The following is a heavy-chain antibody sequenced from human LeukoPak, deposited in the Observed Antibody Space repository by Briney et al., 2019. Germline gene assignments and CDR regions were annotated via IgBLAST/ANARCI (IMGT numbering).Heavy chain of an antibody. CDR3: ASTLGGGGEFFPN. J-gene: IGHJ4*02. V-gene: IGHV1-2*02. D-gene: IGHD3-16*01. CDR2: IDPNSGGT. Sequence: ASVKVSCKASGYTFTGYYLHWVRQAPGQGLEWMGWIDPNSGGTDYAQKFQGRITMTRDTSISTAYMELSRLRSDDTAVYYCASTLGGGGEFFPNWGQGTLVTVSS. CDR1: GYTFTGYY.